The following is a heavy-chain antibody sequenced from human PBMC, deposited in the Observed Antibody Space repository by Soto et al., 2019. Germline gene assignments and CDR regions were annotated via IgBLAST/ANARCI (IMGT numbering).Heavy chain of an antibody. CDR2: IYYSGST. Sequence: KPSETLSLTCTVSGGSVSSGSYYWSWFRQPPGKGLEWIGYIYYSGSTNYNPSLKSRVTISVDTSKNQFSLKLSSVTAADTAVYYCARDWIAARDSGSWGLDPWGQGTLVTVSS. CDR3: ARDWIAARDSGSWGLDP. J-gene: IGHJ5*02. D-gene: IGHD6-6*01. CDR1: GGSVSSGSYY. V-gene: IGHV4-61*01.